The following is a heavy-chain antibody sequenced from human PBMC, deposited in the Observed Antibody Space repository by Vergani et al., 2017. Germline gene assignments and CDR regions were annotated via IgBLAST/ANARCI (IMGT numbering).Heavy chain of an antibody. D-gene: IGHD6-19*01. J-gene: IGHJ6*02. CDR2: IIPIFGTA. Sequence: QVQLVQSGAEVKKPGSSEKVSCKASGGTFSSYAISWVRQAPGQGLEWMGGIIPIFGTANYAQKFQGRVTITADESTSTAYMELSSLRSEDTAVYYCARRIAVAGTDYYYGMDVWGQGTTVTVSS. CDR3: ARRIAVAGTDYYYGMDV. CDR1: GGTFSSYA. V-gene: IGHV1-69*01.